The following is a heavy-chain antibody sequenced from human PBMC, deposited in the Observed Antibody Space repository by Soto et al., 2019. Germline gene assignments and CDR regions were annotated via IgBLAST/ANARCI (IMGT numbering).Heavy chain of an antibody. CDR2: ISWNSGSI. CDR1: GFTFDDYA. V-gene: IGHV3-9*01. J-gene: IGHJ3*02. Sequence: SLRLSCAASGFTFDDYAMHWVRQAPGKGLEWVSGISWNSGSIGYADSVKGRFTISRDNAKNSLYLQMNSLRAEDTALYYCAKGWAGTAAAGTGAFDIWGQGTMVTVSS. D-gene: IGHD6-13*01. CDR3: AKGWAGTAAAGTGAFDI.